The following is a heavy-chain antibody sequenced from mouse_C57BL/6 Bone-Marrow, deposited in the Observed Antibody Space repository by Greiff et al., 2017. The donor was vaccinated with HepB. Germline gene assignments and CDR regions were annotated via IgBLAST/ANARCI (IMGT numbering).Heavy chain of an antibody. J-gene: IGHJ2*01. V-gene: IGHV1-82*01. CDR2: IYPGDGDT. D-gene: IGHD1-1*01. CDR3: ARSDLITTVVGGYFDY. Sequence: VKLQESGPELVKPGASVKISCKASGYAFSSSWMNWVKQRPGKGLEWIGRIYPGDGDTNYNGKFKGKATLTADKSSSTAYTQLSSLTSEDSAVYFCARSDLITTVVGGYFDYWGQGTTLTVSS. CDR1: GYAFSSSW.